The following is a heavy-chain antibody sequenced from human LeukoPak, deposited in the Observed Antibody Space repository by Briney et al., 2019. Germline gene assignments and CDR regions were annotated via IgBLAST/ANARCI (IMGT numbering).Heavy chain of an antibody. J-gene: IGHJ4*02. CDR1: GGSVSSGSYY. Sequence: PSETLSLTCTVSGGSVSSGSYYWSWIRQPPGKGLEWIGYIYYSGSTNYNPSLKSRVTISVDTSKNQFSLKLNSVTAADTAVHYCARVRPFGELGYWGQGTLVTVSS. V-gene: IGHV4-61*01. CDR3: ARVRPFGELGY. D-gene: IGHD3-10*01. CDR2: IYYSGST.